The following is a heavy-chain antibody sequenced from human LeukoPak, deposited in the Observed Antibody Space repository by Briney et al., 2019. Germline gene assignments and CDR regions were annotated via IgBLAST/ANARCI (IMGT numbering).Heavy chain of an antibody. V-gene: IGHV1-69*13. D-gene: IGHD6-13*01. CDR2: TIPIFGSA. CDR3: ARRGPAAALDY. J-gene: IGHJ4*02. CDR1: GGTLSSYA. Sequence: GASVKVSCKVFGGTLSSYAFSWVRQAPGQGLEWLGGTIPIFGSATYAQKFQDRITVTVDESTKTAYMDLSSLSSEDTAVYYCARRGPAAALDYWGQGTLVTVSS.